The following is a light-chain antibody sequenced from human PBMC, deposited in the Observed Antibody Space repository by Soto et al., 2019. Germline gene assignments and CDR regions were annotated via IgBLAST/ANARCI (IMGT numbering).Light chain of an antibody. J-gene: IGKJ4*01. CDR1: QSVSNNY. CDR2: GAS. V-gene: IGKV3-20*01. Sequence: EIVLKQSPGTLSLSPGERATLSCRASQSVSNNYLAWYQQKPGQAPRLLIYGASSRATGIPDRFSGSGSGTDFTLTISRLEPEDFAVYYCQQYGSSPLTFGGGTKVDI. CDR3: QQYGSSPLT.